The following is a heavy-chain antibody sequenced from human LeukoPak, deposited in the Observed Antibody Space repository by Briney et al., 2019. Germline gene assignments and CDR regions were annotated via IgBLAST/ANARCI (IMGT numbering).Heavy chain of an antibody. CDR2: ISSSSSYI. Sequence: GGSLRLSCAASGFTFSSYSMNWVRQAPGKGLEWVSSISSSSSYIYYADSVKGRFTISRDNAKNSLYLQMNSLRAEDTAVYYCARERDLGGLDAFDIWGQGTMVTVSS. CDR3: ARERDLGGLDAFDI. V-gene: IGHV3-21*04. J-gene: IGHJ3*02. CDR1: GFTFSSYS. D-gene: IGHD4-23*01.